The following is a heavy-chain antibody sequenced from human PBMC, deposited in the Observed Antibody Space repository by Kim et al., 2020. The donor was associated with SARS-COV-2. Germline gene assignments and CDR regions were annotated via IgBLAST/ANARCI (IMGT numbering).Heavy chain of an antibody. CDR1: GFTFSSYA. Sequence: GGSLRLSCAASGFTFSSYAMSWVRQAPGKGLEWVSAISGSGGSTYYADSVKGRFTISRDNSKNTLYLQMNSLRAEDTAVYYCAKENYYGSGSPSDAFDIWGQGTMVTVSS. D-gene: IGHD3-10*01. CDR2: ISGSGGST. J-gene: IGHJ3*02. CDR3: AKENYYGSGSPSDAFDI. V-gene: IGHV3-23*01.